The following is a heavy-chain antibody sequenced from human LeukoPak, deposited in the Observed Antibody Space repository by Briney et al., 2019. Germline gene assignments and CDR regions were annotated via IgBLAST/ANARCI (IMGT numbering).Heavy chain of an antibody. CDR1: GGSISSYY. CDR3: ALASGYDWGYYFDY. J-gene: IGHJ4*02. CDR2: IYYSGST. Sequence: SETLSLTCTVSGGSISSYYWSWIRQPPGKGLEWIGYIYYSGSTNYNPSLKSRVTISVDTSKNQFSLKLSSVTAADTAVYYCALASGYDWGYYFDYWGREPWSPSPQ. D-gene: IGHD5-12*01. V-gene: IGHV4-59*01.